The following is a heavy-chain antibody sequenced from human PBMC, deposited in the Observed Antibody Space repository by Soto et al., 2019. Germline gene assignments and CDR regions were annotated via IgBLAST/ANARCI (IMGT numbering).Heavy chain of an antibody. CDR1: GFSLSDYS. J-gene: IGHJ4*02. CDR3: AGSSDDGRDN. V-gene: IGHV3-21*01. Sequence: EVQLVESGGGLVKPGGSLRLSCAASGFSLSDYSMNWIRQAPGKGLEWVASISSSSFIHYAESMKGRFTISRDNAKNSLHLQMNSLSAEDTAVYYCAGSSDDGRDNWGQGTLVTVSS. CDR2: ISSSSFI. D-gene: IGHD1-26*01.